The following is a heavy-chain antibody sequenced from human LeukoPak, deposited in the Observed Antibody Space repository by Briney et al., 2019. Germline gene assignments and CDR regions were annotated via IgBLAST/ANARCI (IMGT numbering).Heavy chain of an antibody. D-gene: IGHD2/OR15-2a*01. Sequence: SETLSLTCTVSGGSISSSNYYWGWIRQPPGKGLEWIGSIYYSGSTHYNPSLKSRVTISVDTSKNQFSLKLSSVTAADTAVYYCAKTIPFSSAAFDIWGQGTMVTVSS. CDR1: GGSISSSNYY. CDR2: IYYSGST. CDR3: AKTIPFSSAAFDI. J-gene: IGHJ3*02. V-gene: IGHV4-39*07.